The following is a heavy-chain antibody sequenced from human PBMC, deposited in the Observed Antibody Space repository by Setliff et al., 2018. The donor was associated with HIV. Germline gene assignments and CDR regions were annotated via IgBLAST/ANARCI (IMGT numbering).Heavy chain of an antibody. J-gene: IGHJ3*02. CDR2: INPTGDIT. CDR1: GFTFSSNY. Sequence: ASVKVSCKASGFTFSSNYMHWVRQAPGQGLEWMGLINPTGDITFYPQKFQARVTMTRDSSTSTVYMELSRLRSDDTAVYYCARRGRQQSDAFDIWGQGTMVTVSS. V-gene: IGHV1-46*01. CDR3: ARRGRQQSDAFDI. D-gene: IGHD6-13*01.